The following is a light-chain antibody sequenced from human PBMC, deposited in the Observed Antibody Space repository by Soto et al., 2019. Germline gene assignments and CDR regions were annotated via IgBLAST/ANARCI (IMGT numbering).Light chain of an antibody. CDR2: ENN. CDR1: SSNIGNNY. J-gene: IGLJ3*02. CDR3: GTWDSSLSVWV. V-gene: IGLV1-51*02. Sequence: QSVLTQPPSVSAAPGQKFTISCSGSSSNIGNNYVSWYQQLPGTAPKLLIYENNKRPSGIPDRFSGSKSGTSATLGITGLQTGDEADYYCGTWDSSLSVWVFGGGTKVTVL.